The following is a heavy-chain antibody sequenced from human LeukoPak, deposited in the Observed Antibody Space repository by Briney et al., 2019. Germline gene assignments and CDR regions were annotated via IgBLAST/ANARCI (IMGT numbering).Heavy chain of an antibody. CDR3: ARGSSPPGAFDI. CDR1: GFTFSSYW. D-gene: IGHD6-13*01. V-gene: IGHV3-74*01. Sequence: GGSLRLSCAASGFTFSSYWTHWVRQAPGRGLVWVSRINSDGSSTSYADSVKGRFTISRDNAKNTLYLQMDSLRAEYTAVYYCARGSSPPGAFDIWGQGTMVTVSS. CDR2: INSDGSST. J-gene: IGHJ3*02.